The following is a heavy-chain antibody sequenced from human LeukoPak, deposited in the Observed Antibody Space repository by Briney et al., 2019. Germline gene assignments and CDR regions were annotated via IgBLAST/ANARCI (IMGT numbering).Heavy chain of an antibody. CDR1: GGSISSYY. D-gene: IGHD6-13*01. CDR2: IYYSGST. Sequence: PSETLSLTCTVSGGSISSYYWSWIRQPPGKGLEWIGYIYYSGSTNYNPSLKSRVTISVDTSKNQFSLKLSSVTAADTAVYYCARQYYSSSWSAYFDCWGQGTLVTVSS. J-gene: IGHJ4*02. CDR3: ARQYYSSSWSAYFDC. V-gene: IGHV4-59*08.